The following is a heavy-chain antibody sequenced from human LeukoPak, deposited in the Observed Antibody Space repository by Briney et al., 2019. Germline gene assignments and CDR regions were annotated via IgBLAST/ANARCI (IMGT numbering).Heavy chain of an antibody. CDR1: GFTVSGNY. J-gene: IGHJ4*02. V-gene: IGHV3-66*01. CDR2: IYSGGST. D-gene: IGHD2-2*01. CDR3: AKIYCSSASCYFDD. Sequence: PGGSLRLSCAASGFTVSGNYMSWVRQAPGKGLEWVSIIYSGGSTYYADSVKGRFTISRDISKNTLYLQMNSLRAEDTAVYYCAKIYCSSASCYFDDWGQGTLVTVSS.